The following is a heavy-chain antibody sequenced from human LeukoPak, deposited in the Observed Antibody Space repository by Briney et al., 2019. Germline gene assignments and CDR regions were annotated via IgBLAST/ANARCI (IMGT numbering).Heavy chain of an antibody. CDR3: ARVEYSYGWYWFDP. V-gene: IGHV1-2*02. Sequence: ASVKVSCKASGYTFTGYYMHWVRQAPGQGLEWMGWINPNSGGTNYAQKFQGRVTMTRDTSISTAYMELSRLRSDDTAVYYCARVEYSYGWYWFDPWGQGTLVTVSS. J-gene: IGHJ5*02. CDR2: INPNSGGT. D-gene: IGHD5-18*01. CDR1: GYTFTGYY.